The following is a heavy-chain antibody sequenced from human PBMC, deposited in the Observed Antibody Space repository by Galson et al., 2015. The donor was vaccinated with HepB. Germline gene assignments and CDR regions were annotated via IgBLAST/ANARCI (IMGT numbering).Heavy chain of an antibody. J-gene: IGHJ4*02. D-gene: IGHD1-26*01. V-gene: IGHV3-33*08. CDR3: ASEMGAPTSAGY. CDR1: GFTFSSYG. Sequence: SLRLSCAASGFTFSSYGMHWVRQAPGKGLEWVAVIWYDGSNKYYADSVKGRSTISRDNSKNTLYLQMNSLRAEDTAVYYCASEMGAPTSAGYWGQGTLVTVSS. CDR2: IWYDGSNK.